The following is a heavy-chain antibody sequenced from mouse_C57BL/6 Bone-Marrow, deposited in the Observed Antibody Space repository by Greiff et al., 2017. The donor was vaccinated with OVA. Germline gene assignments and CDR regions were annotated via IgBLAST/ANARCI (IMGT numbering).Heavy chain of an antibody. V-gene: IGHV1-81*01. CDR2: IYPRSGNT. D-gene: IGHD2-4*01. Sequence: QVHVKQSGAELARPGASVKLSCKASGYTFTSYGISWVKQRTGQGLEWIGEIYPRSGNTYYNEKFKGKATLTADKSSSTAYMELRSLTSEDSAVYFCARSYDYRWYFDVWGTGTTVTVSS. J-gene: IGHJ1*03. CDR3: ARSYDYRWYFDV. CDR1: GYTFTSYG.